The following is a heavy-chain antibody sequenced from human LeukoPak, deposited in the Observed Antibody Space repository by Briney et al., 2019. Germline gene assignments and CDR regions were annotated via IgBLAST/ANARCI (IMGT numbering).Heavy chain of an antibody. CDR2: IYYSGST. CDR1: GGSISSYY. J-gene: IGHJ6*03. V-gene: IGHV4-59*01. CDR3: ARDPYGSGIYYMDV. D-gene: IGHD3-10*01. Sequence: SETLSLTCTVSGGSISSYYWSWIRQPSGKGLEWIGYIYYSGSTNYNPSPKSRVAISVDTSKNQFSLKLSSVTAADTAVYYCARDPYGSGIYYMDVWGKGTTVTVSS.